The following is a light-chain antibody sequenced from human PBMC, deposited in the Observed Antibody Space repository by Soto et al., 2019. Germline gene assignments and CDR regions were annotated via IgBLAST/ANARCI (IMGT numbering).Light chain of an antibody. CDR3: MQALQTSQST. CDR2: LGS. CDR1: QSLLHSNGYNY. J-gene: IGKJ2*02. V-gene: IGKV2-28*01. Sequence: DIVMTQSPLSLPVTPGEPASISCRSSQSLLHSNGYNYLDWYLQKPGQSPQLLIYLGSNRSSGVPDRFSGSGSGTDFTLKISRVEADDVGVYYCMQALQTSQSTFGQGTKLEIK.